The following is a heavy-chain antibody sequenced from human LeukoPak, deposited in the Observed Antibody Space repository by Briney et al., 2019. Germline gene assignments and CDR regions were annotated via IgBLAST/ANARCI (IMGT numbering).Heavy chain of an antibody. Sequence: ASVKVSCKASGGTFSSYAISWVRQAPGQGLEWMGRIIPILGIANYAQKFQGRVTITADKSTSTAYMELSSLRSEDTAVYYCAGDTAAHRGFDYWGQGTLVTVSS. CDR3: AGDTAAHRGFDY. V-gene: IGHV1-69*04. CDR2: IIPILGIA. J-gene: IGHJ4*02. D-gene: IGHD2-2*01. CDR1: GGTFSSYA.